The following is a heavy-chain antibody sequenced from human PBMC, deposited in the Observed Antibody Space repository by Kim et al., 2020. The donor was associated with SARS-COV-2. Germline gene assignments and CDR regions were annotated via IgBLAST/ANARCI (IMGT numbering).Heavy chain of an antibody. J-gene: IGHJ5*02. CDR1: GSTFTTYV. V-gene: IGHV1-3*01. CDR2: INVGNGNT. Sequence: ASVKVSCKASGSTFTTYVMHWVRQAPEQRLEWMGWINVGNGNTKYSQKFQGRVTITRDTSASTAYMELSSLMSEDTAVYYCVRGGVTAGRSWFHPWGQGTLVSVSS. CDR3: VRGGVTAGRSWFHP. D-gene: IGHD3-16*01.